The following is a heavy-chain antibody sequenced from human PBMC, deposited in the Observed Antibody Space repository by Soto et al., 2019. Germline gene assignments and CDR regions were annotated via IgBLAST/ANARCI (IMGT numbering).Heavy chain of an antibody. D-gene: IGHD2-15*01. J-gene: IGHJ4*02. CDR2: INPNSGGT. CDR1: GYTFTGYY. CDR3: ARDLAKGGGSAGFDY. Sequence: QVQLVQSGAEVKKPGASVKVSCKASGYTFTGYYIHWVRQAPGQGLEWMGWINPNSGGTKYPQKFQGRVTMTRDTSISTVYMSLTGLKSDDTAVYFCARDLAKGGGSAGFDYWGQGTLVAVFS. V-gene: IGHV1-2*02.